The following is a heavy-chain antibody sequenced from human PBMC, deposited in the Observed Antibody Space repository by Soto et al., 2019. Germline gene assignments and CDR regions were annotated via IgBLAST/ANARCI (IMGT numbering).Heavy chain of an antibody. D-gene: IGHD2-2*01. CDR1: GDTFTSYG. CDR3: ASTPPHCSSTSCYWVAFGL. CDR2: ISAYNGNT. J-gene: IGHJ3*01. V-gene: IGHV1-18*01. Sequence: QVQLVQSGAEVKKPGASVKVSCKASGDTFTSYGISWVRQAPGQGLEWMGWISAYNGNTNYAQKLQCRFTMTTDTSTSTAYMDLRSLRSDDAAVYYCASTPPHCSSTSCYWVAFGLWGQGTLVTGSS.